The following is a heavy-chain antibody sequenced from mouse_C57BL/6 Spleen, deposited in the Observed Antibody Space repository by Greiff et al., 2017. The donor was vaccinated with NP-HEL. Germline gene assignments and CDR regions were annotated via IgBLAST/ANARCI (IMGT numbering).Heavy chain of an antibody. CDR1: GFTFTDYY. V-gene: IGHV7-3*01. J-gene: IGHJ2*01. CDR3: ASLSGSHYFDY. Sequence: EVKLMESGGGLVQPGGSLSLSCAASGFTFTDYYMSWVRQPPGKALEWLGFIRNKANGYTTEYSASVKGRFTISRDNSQSILYLQMHALRPEDSATYYYASLSGSHYFDYWGQGTTLTVSS. CDR2: IRNKANGYTT. D-gene: IGHD1-1*02.